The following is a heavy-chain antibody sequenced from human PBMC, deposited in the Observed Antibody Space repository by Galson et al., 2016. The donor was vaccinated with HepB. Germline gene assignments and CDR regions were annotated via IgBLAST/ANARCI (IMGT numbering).Heavy chain of an antibody. D-gene: IGHD2-15*01. CDR2: IIPISGTT. CDR1: GGTFSTFS. Sequence: SVKVSCKASGGTFSTFSISWVRQAPGQGLEWMGVIIPISGTTTYAQKFQGKVTITADKSTSTTYMELSSLKFEDTALYYCAGDAYCSGNNCSSYDWGQGTLVTGSS. V-gene: IGHV1-69*06. J-gene: IGHJ4*02. CDR3: AGDAYCSGNNCSSYD.